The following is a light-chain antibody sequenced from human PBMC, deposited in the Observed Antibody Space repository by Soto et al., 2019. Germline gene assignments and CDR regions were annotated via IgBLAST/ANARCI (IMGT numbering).Light chain of an antibody. CDR2: WAS. V-gene: IGKV4-1*01. CDR3: QQYYSTPLT. J-gene: IGKJ4*01. CDR1: QSVLYSSNNKNY. Sequence: DIVMTQSPDSLVVSLGERATINCKSSQSVLYSSNNKNYLVWYQQKPGQPPKLLLYWASTRESGVPDRFSGSGSGTDFTLTISSLQAEDVAVYYCQQYYSTPLTFGGGTKVDIK.